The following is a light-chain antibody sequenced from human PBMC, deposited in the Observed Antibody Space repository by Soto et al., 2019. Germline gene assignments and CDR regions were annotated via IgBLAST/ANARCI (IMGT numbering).Light chain of an antibody. Sequence: EIVLTQSRSTLSLSPGERAILSCRASQSVSSSYLAWYQQKPGQAPRLLIYGASSRATGIPDRFSGSGSGTDFTFTISRLEPEDFAVYYCQKFDTSPPKYTFGQGTKLEIK. J-gene: IGKJ2*01. CDR3: QKFDTSPPKYT. CDR1: QSVSSSY. V-gene: IGKV3-20*01. CDR2: GAS.